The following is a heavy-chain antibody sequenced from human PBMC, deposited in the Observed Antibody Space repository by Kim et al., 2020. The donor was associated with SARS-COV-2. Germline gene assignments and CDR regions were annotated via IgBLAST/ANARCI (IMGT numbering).Heavy chain of an antibody. D-gene: IGHD3-10*01. Sequence: GGSLRLSCVASGFTLSRHWMHWVRQAPGKGLVWVSRINNDGSSATYADSVKGRFTFSRDNAKNTLYLQLNSLRAEDTALYYCVRDSGSGFDLWGQGTMVTVSS. V-gene: IGHV3-74*01. J-gene: IGHJ3*01. CDR2: INNDGSSA. CDR1: GFTLSRHW. CDR3: VRDSGSGFDL.